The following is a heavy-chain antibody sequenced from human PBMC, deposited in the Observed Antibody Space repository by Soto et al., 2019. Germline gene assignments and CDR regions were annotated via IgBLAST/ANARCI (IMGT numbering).Heavy chain of an antibody. CDR3: ARNIGRDYYYGMDV. D-gene: IGHD2-15*01. J-gene: IGHJ6*02. V-gene: IGHV4-30-4*01. CDR1: GGSISSGDYY. Sequence: SETLSLTCTVSGGSISSGDYYWSWIRQPPGKGLEWIGYIYYSGSTYYNPSLKSRVTISVDTSKNQFSLKLSSVTAADTAVYYCARNIGRDYYYGMDVWGQGTTVTSP. CDR2: IYYSGST.